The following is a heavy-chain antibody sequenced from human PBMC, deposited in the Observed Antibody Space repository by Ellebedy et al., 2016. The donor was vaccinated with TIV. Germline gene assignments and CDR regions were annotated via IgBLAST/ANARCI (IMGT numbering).Heavy chain of an antibody. CDR2: IYHSGST. D-gene: IGHD4-23*01. CDR1: GGSISSGGYS. CDR3: ARAHYGGNFDNGFDP. J-gene: IGHJ5*02. Sequence: SETLSLXXAVSGGSISSGGYSWSWIRQPPGKGLEWIGYIYHSGSTYYNPSLKSRVTISVDRSKNQFSLKLSSVTAADTAVYYCARAHYGGNFDNGFDPWGQGTLVTVSS. V-gene: IGHV4-30-2*01.